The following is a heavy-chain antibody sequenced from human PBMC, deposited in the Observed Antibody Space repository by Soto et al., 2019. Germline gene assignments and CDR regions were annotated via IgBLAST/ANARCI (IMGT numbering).Heavy chain of an antibody. Sequence: SVKVSCKASGDTFSSYAISWVRQAPGKGLEWMGKIIPTFGRTNYAQKFQGRLTISADDSTSTAYMELTSLESDDTAVYYCARGYSSSWYELDYWGQGTLVTVSS. J-gene: IGHJ4*02. CDR3: ARGYSSSWYELDY. CDR1: GDTFSSYA. D-gene: IGHD6-13*01. CDR2: IIPTFGRT. V-gene: IGHV1-69*13.